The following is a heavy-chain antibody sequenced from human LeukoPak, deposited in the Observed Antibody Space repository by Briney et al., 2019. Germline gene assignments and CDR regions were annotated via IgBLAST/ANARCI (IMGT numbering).Heavy chain of an antibody. Sequence: VASVKVSCKASGYTFTSYGISWVRQAPGQGLEWMGWISAYNGNTNYAQKLQGRVTMTTDTSTSTAYMELRSLRSDDTAVYYCARDFYSYYYDSSGYPSGAFDIWGQGTMVTVSS. D-gene: IGHD3-22*01. CDR1: GYTFTSYG. CDR2: ISAYNGNT. CDR3: ARDFYSYYYDSSGYPSGAFDI. V-gene: IGHV1-18*01. J-gene: IGHJ3*02.